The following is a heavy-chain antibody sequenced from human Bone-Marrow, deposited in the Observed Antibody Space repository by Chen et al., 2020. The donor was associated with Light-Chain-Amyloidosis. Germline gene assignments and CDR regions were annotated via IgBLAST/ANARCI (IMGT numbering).Heavy chain of an antibody. D-gene: IGHD2-15*01. CDR2: MYNSGST. Sequence: QLVESGGDLIQPGGSLRLSCAASGFSVTDYHMNWVRQAPGKGLEWVSLMYNSGSTYYTDSVKGRFIISGDTSRNTLNLQMHNLRAEDTAVYYCATWSQRIGAFDIWGQGTTVTVSS. J-gene: IGHJ3*02. CDR1: GFSVTDYH. CDR3: ATWSQRIGAFDI. V-gene: IGHV3-53*01.